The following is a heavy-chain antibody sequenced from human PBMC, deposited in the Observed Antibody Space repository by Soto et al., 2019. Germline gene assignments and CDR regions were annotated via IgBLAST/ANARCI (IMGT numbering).Heavy chain of an antibody. CDR2: IYYSGST. J-gene: IGHJ5*02. CDR3: ARVARNNWFDP. CDR1: GGSISSGGYY. Sequence: SETLSLTCTVSGGSISSGGYYWSWIRQHPGKGLEWIGYIYYSGSTYYNPSLKSRVTISVDTSKNQFSLKLSSVTAADTAVYYCARVARNNWFDPWGQGTLVTVSS. V-gene: IGHV4-31*03.